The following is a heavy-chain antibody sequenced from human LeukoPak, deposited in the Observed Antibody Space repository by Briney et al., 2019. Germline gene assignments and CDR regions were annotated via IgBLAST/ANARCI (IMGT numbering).Heavy chain of an antibody. CDR1: GFTISSYS. Sequence: PGGSLRLSCAASGFTISSYSMNWVRQAPGKGLEWVSSISSSSSYIYYADSVKGRFTISRDNAKNSLYLQMNSLRAEDTAVYYCARERIWDTAMGGWKSPRLVDYWGQGTLVTVSS. V-gene: IGHV3-21*01. J-gene: IGHJ4*02. CDR3: ARERIWDTAMGGWKSPRLVDY. D-gene: IGHD5-18*01. CDR2: ISSSSSYI.